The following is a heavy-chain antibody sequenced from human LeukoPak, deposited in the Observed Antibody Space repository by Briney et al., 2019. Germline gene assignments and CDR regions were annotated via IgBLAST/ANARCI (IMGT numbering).Heavy chain of an antibody. CDR3: ATTKIQYYDFWSGPHSTGDY. D-gene: IGHD3-3*01. CDR1: GYTFTSYG. CDR2: ISAYNGST. Sequence: GASVKVSCKASGYTFTSYGISWVRQAPGQGLEWMGWISAYNGSTNYVQKLQGRVTMTTDTSTSTAYMELRSLRSDDTAVYYCATTKIQYYDFWSGPHSTGDYWGQGTLVTVSS. J-gene: IGHJ4*02. V-gene: IGHV1-18*01.